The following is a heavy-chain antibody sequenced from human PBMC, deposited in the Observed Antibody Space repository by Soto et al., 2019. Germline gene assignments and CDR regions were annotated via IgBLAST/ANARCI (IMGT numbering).Heavy chain of an antibody. CDR2: IVVGSGNT. V-gene: IGHV1-58*02. D-gene: IGHD5-12*01. Sequence: ASVKVSCKASGFTFTSSAMQWVRQARGQRLEWIGWIVVGSGNTNYAQKFQERVTITRDMSTSTAYMELSSLRSEDTAVYYCAADSLSEYSGYQIKAFDIWGQGTMVTVSS. J-gene: IGHJ3*02. CDR3: AADSLSEYSGYQIKAFDI. CDR1: GFTFTSSA.